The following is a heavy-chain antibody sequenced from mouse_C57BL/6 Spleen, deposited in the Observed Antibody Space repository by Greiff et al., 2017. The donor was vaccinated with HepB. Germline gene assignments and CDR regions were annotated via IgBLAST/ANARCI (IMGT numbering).Heavy chain of an antibody. CDR1: GFNIKDDY. CDR2: IDPENGDT. J-gene: IGHJ3*01. D-gene: IGHD2-4*01. CDR3: TTTLYDYARFAY. V-gene: IGHV14-4*01. Sequence: VQLQQSGAELVRPGASVKLSCTASGFNIKDDYMHWVKQRPEQGLEWIGWIDPENGDTEYASKFQGKATITADTSSNTAYLQLSSLTSEDTAVYYCTTTLYDYARFAYWGQGTLVTVSA.